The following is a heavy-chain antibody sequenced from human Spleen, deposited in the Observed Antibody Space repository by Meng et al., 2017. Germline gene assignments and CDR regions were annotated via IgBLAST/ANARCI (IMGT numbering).Heavy chain of an antibody. Sequence: QAQLQRWGAGLLKPSETLSLTCVVSGGSFSDYYWSWIRKPPGKGLEWIGEINHSGSNNYNPSLESRATISVATSQNNLSLKLSSVTAADSAVYYCARGPTTMAHDFDYWGQGTLVTVSS. CDR2: INHSGSN. V-gene: IGHV4-34*01. CDR1: GGSFSDYY. J-gene: IGHJ4*02. CDR3: ARGPTTMAHDFDY. D-gene: IGHD4-11*01.